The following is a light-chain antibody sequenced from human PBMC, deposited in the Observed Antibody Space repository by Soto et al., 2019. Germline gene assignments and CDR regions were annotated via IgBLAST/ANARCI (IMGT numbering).Light chain of an antibody. V-gene: IGLV2-8*01. CDR3: TSYAGTKNIVV. CDR2: EVI. CDR1: SSDVGGYNY. Sequence: QPMLTQPPSAPGAAGQAGSISNTGSSSDVGGYNYVSWYQQHPGKAPKLMIYEVIKRPSEVPDRFSGSKSGNTASLTVSGLQAEHEDDYYCTSYAGTKNIVVFGGGTQL. J-gene: IGLJ2*01.